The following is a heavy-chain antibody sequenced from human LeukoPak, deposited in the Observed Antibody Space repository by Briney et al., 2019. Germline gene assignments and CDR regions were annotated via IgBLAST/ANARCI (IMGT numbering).Heavy chain of an antibody. D-gene: IGHD3-22*01. CDR2: IYHSGST. CDR1: GYSISSGYY. CDR3: AIRPYDSSGYYPYWYFDL. J-gene: IGHJ2*01. V-gene: IGHV4-38-2*01. Sequence: SETLSLTCAVSGYSISSGYYWGWIRQPPGKGLEWIGSIYHSGSTYYNPSLKSRVTISVDTSKNQFSLKLSSVTAADTAVYHCAIRPYDSSGYYPYWYFDLWGRGTLVTVSS.